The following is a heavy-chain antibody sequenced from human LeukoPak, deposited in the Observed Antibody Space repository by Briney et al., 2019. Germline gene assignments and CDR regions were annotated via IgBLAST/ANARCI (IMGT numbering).Heavy chain of an antibody. D-gene: IGHD3-9*01. V-gene: IGHV4-59*01. CDR2: IYSSGNT. Sequence: PSETLSLTCTVSGGSISTYFWIWIRQPAGKGLEWIGYIYSSGNTNYNPSLKSRVTISVDTSKNQFSLQLSSVTAADTAVYYCARSGTLTGYLYWGQGTLVTVSS. CDR1: GGSISTYF. J-gene: IGHJ4*02. CDR3: ARSGTLTGYLY.